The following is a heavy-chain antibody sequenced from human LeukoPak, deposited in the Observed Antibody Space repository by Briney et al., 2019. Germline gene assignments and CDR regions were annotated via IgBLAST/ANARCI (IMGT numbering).Heavy chain of an antibody. J-gene: IGHJ4*02. CDR2: ISYDGSNK. CDR3: ARARIAVAAAVYY. V-gene: IGHV3-30-3*01. D-gene: IGHD6-19*01. Sequence: GGSLRLSCAASGFTFSSYAMHWVRQAPGKGLEWVAVISYDGSNKYYADSVKGRFTISRDNSKNTLYLQMNSLRAEDTAVYYCARARIAVAAAVYYWGQGTLVTVSS. CDR1: GFTFSSYA.